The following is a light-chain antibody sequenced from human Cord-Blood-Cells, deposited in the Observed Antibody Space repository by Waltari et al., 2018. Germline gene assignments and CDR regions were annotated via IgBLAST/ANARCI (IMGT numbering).Light chain of an antibody. CDR3: QQYGSSPGT. CDR1: PSVSSSY. CDR2: GAS. J-gene: IGKJ1*01. Sequence: EIVLTQSPGTLSLSPGERATLSCRASPSVSSSYLAWYQQKPGQAPRLLIYGASSRATGIPDRFSGSGSGTDFTLTISRLEPEDFAVYYCQQYGSSPGTFGQGTKVEIK. V-gene: IGKV3-20*01.